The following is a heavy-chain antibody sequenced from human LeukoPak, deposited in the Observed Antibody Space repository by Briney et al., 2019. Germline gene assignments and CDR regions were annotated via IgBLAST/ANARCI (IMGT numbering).Heavy chain of an antibody. CDR3: TRDLGIYGDSIFDY. CDR2: IRSKAYGGTI. CDR1: GFTFGDFD. Sequence: HSGGSLRLSRTASGFTFGDFDMSWVRQAPGKGLEWVGFIRSKAYGGTIQYAASVKGRFTISRDDSKSIAYLQMNSLKTEDTAVYFCTRDLGIYGDSIFDYCGQGTLVTVSS. D-gene: IGHD4-17*01. J-gene: IGHJ4*02. V-gene: IGHV3-49*04.